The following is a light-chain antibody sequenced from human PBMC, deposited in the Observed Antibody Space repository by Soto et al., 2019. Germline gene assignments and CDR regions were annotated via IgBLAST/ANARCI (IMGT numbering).Light chain of an antibody. Sequence: QSALTQPASVSGSPGQSITISCTRTSSDVGGYNYVSWYQQHPGKAPKLMIYDVSNRPSGVSNRFSGSKSGNTASLTISGLQAEDEADYYCSSYTSSSTLFYVFGTGTKVTVL. V-gene: IGLV2-14*01. J-gene: IGLJ1*01. CDR3: SSYTSSSTLFYV. CDR2: DVS. CDR1: SSDVGGYNY.